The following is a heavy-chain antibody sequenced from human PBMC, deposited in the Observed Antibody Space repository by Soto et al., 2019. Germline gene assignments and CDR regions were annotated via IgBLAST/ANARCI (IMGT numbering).Heavy chain of an antibody. CDR1: GYIFRWYY. CDR2: INRSGDSA. V-gene: IGHV1-46*01. Sequence: ASVEVSLNASGYIFRWYYMELDRQAPGEGPGWIGVINRSGDSASYAKKCQGRVTNTRGTFTGTVLSEMSSPRSEDAAVYYCARVGSSMIVAATDCFDYWGQGTLVTVSS. D-gene: IGHD6-19*01. CDR3: ARVGSSMIVAATDCFDY. J-gene: IGHJ4*02.